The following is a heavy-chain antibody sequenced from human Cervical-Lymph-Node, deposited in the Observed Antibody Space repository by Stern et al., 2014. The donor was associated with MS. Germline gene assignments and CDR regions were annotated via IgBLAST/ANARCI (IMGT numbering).Heavy chain of an antibody. V-gene: IGHV1-69*06. CDR3: ARGSGDNWFGP. Sequence: VQLVESGAEVKKPGSSVKVSCKSSGGISWVRQAPGQGLEWMGGVIPFVGTSNYAQKIQGRVTITADTSTNTTYLHLSRLTSADTAVYYCARGSGDNWFGPWGQGTLVTVSS. J-gene: IGHJ5*02. CDR1: GG. D-gene: IGHD3-10*01. CDR2: VIPFVGTS.